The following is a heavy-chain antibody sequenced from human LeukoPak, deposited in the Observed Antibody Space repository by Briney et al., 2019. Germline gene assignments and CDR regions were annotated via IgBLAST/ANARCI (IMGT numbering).Heavy chain of an antibody. CDR1: GYTFTGYY. V-gene: IGHV1-2*02. CDR2: INPNNGDT. Sequence: GASVKVSCKASGYTFTGYYMHWVRQAPGQGLEWMGWINPNNGDTNYAENFQGRVAITRDTSFSTAYMELSSLRSDDTAMYFCARSPDILTGENFDYWGQGTLVTVSS. J-gene: IGHJ4*02. D-gene: IGHD3-9*01. CDR3: ARSPDILTGENFDY.